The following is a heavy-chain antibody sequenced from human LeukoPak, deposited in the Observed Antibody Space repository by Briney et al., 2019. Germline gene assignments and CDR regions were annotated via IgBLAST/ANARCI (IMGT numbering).Heavy chain of an antibody. V-gene: IGHV3-9*01. CDR3: AKVYYYYDSSGYGAYYFDY. CDR1: GFTFDDYA. CDR2: ISWNSGSI. J-gene: IGHJ4*02. Sequence: GGSLRPSCAASGFTFDDYAMHWVRQAPGKGLEWVSGISWNSGSIGYADSVKGRFTISRDNAKNSLYLQMNSLRAEDTALYYCAKVYYYYDSSGYGAYYFDYWGQGTLVTVSS. D-gene: IGHD3-22*01.